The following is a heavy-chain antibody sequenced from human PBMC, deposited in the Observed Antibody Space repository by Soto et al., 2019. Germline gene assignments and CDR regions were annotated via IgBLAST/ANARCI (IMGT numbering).Heavy chain of an antibody. CDR3: ERDKVGYYDGSAYYLDSVPPDYYYVIDF. D-gene: IGHD3-22*01. V-gene: IGHV1-69*13. CDR2: IIPIFGTA. CDR1: GGTFSSYA. J-gene: IGHJ6*02. Sequence: SVKVSCKASGGTFSSYAISWVRQAPGQGLEWMGGIIPIFGTAIYAQKFQGGVTITADESTSTAYMELSSLRSEGTAVYYCERDKVGYYDGSAYYLDSVPPDYYYVIDFWGQRSTDTGSS.